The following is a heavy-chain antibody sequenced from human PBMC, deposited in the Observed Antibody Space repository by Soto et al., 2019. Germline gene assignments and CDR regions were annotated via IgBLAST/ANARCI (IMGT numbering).Heavy chain of an antibody. J-gene: IGHJ4*02. Sequence: SETLSLTCTVSGGSISTYWWSWIRQPPRKGLEWIGYIYYSGSTNYNPSLKSRVTISVDTSKNQFSLKLTSVTAADTAVYYCARSRGSTRSFDYWGQGTMGTVSS. CDR1: GGSISTYW. D-gene: IGHD2-15*01. CDR3: ARSRGSTRSFDY. CDR2: IYYSGST. V-gene: IGHV4-59*01.